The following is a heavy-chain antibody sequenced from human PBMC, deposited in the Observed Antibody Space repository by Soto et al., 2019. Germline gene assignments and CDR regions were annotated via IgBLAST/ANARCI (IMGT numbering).Heavy chain of an antibody. V-gene: IGHV1-69*12. CDR2: IIPNFSTA. CDR1: GGTFSSYA. D-gene: IGHD6-6*01. J-gene: IGHJ4*02. CDR3: ARGESIAAFWFDY. Sequence: QVQLVQSGAEVKKPGSSVKVSCKASGGTFSSYAISWVRQAPGQGLEWMGGIIPNFSTANYAQKFQGRVTITADESTSTAYMELSSLRSEDRAVYYCARGESIAAFWFDYWGQGTLVTVSS.